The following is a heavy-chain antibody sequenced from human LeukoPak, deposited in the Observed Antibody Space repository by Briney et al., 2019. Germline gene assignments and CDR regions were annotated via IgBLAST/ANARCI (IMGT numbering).Heavy chain of an antibody. CDR1: GGTFSSYA. V-gene: IGHV1-18*01. D-gene: IGHD5-18*01. CDR3: ARDLVVQLWDLGLYFDY. CDR2: ISAYNGNT. J-gene: IGHJ4*02. Sequence: ASVKVSCKASGGTFSSYAISWVRQAPGQGLEWMGWISAYNGNTNYAQKLQGRVTMTTDTSTSTAYMELWSLRSDDTAVYYRARDLVVQLWDLGLYFDYWGQGTLVTVSS.